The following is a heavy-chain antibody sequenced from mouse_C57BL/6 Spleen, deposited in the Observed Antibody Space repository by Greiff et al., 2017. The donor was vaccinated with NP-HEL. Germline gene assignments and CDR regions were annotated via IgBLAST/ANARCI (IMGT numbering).Heavy chain of an antibody. V-gene: IGHV1-80*01. CDR3: ARSGYYGSSPFAY. CDR1: GYAFSSYR. Sequence: VQLQESGAELVKPGASVKISCKASGYAFSSYRMNWVKQRPGKGLEWIGQIYPGDGDTNYNGKFKGKATLTADKSSSTAYMQLSSLTSEDSAVYFCARSGYYGSSPFAYWGQGTLVTVSA. D-gene: IGHD1-1*01. J-gene: IGHJ3*01. CDR2: IYPGDGDT.